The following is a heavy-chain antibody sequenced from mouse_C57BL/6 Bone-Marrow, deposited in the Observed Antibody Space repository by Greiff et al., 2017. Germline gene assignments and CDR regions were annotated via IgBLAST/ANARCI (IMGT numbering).Heavy chain of an antibody. D-gene: IGHD1-1*01. CDR3: TRSLRGY. Sequence: QVQLQQSGAELVRPGASVTLSCKASGYTFTDYEMNWVKQTPVHGLEWIGALDPETGGTAYNQKFTGKAIVTADKSSSTAYMELRSLTSEDSAFYYCTRSLRGYWGQGTTLTVSS. CDR2: LDPETGGT. CDR1: GYTFTDYE. V-gene: IGHV1-15*01. J-gene: IGHJ2*01.